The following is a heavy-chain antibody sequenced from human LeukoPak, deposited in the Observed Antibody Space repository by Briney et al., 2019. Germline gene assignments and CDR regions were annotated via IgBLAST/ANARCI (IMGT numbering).Heavy chain of an antibody. Sequence: SETLSLTCAVSGGSISTYYWSWIRQPPGRGLEWIGYISYSGSTNYNPSLKSRVAISLDTSRNQFSLKLSSVTAADTAVYYCARSRMRLNWFDPWGQGTLVTVSS. V-gene: IGHV4-59*01. CDR3: ARSRMRLNWFDP. CDR1: GGSISTYY. J-gene: IGHJ5*02. CDR2: ISYSGST.